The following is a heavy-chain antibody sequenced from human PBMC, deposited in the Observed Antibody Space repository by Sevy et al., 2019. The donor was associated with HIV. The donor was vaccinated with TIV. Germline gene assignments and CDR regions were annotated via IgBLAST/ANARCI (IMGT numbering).Heavy chain of an antibody. CDR3: ARDHEKDGELGDYYYYAMDV. CDR2: ISSSGDTM. J-gene: IGHJ6*02. V-gene: IGHV3-11*01. Sequence: GGSLRLSCAASGFSISDYYMSWIRQAPGKGLQRISYISSSGDTMYYADSVKGRFTISRDNAKNSLYLQLNSLRAEDTAVYYCARDHEKDGELGDYYYYAMDVWRRGTTVTVSS. CDR1: GFSISDYY. D-gene: IGHD3-16*01.